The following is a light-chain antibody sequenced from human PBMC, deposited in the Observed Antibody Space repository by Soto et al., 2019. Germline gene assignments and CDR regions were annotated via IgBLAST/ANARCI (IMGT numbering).Light chain of an antibody. J-gene: IGKJ1*01. CDR3: QLYHIYSGT. V-gene: IGKV1-5*03. Sequence: IHMTHSPSTLSASVLYRVTITFLASQTIDSWLAWYQQRPGKPPNLLIYKASTLASGVPSRFSGSGSGTEFTLTINSLQPDDFATYYCQLYHIYSGTFGQGTKVDIK. CDR1: QTIDSW. CDR2: KAS.